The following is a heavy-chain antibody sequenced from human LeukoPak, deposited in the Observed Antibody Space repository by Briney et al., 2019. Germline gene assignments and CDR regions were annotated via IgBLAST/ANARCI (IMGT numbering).Heavy chain of an antibody. CDR3: ARAKIAAAGTGAFDV. CDR1: GFTFSSYA. J-gene: IGHJ3*01. V-gene: IGHV3-23*01. CDR2: FSATDGSA. Sequence: GGSLRLSSAASGFTFSSYAMTWVRQAPGKGLEGVSAFSATDGSAQYAESVEGRFTISRDNSKNTLFLQMNSLGAEDTAVYYCARAKIAAAGTGAFDVWGQGTLATVSS. D-gene: IGHD6-13*01.